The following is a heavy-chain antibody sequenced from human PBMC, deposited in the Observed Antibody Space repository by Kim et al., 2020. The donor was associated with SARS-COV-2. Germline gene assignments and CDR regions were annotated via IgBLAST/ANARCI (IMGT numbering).Heavy chain of an antibody. CDR3: AKDPDRIAAAGIFDY. Sequence: ESVKGRFTISRDHSKDTLYLQMNSLRAEDTAVYYCAKDPDRIAAAGIFDYWGQGTLVTVSS. D-gene: IGHD6-13*01. J-gene: IGHJ4*02. V-gene: IGHV3-23*01.